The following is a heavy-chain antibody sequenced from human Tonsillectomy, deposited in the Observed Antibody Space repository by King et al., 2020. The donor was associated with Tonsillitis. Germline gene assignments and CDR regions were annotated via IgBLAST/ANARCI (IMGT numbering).Heavy chain of an antibody. CDR1: GGSFSGYY. CDR3: ARGLEFYTIDY. Sequence: VQLQQWGAGLLKPSETLSLTCAVYGGSFSGYYWSWIRQPPGKGLEWIGEINHSGSTNYNPSLKSRVTISVDTSKNQFSLKLSSVTAADTAVYYCARGLEFYTIDYWAREPWSPSPQ. D-gene: IGHD1-1*01. J-gene: IGHJ4*02. CDR2: INHSGST. V-gene: IGHV4-34*01.